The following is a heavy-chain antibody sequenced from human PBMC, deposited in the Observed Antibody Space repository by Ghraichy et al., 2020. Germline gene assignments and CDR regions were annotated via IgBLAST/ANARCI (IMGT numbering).Heavy chain of an antibody. CDR3: ARGGPLWLLLGMDV. D-gene: IGHD5-18*01. V-gene: IGHV4-59*01. CDR2: IYYSGST. CDR1: GGSISSYY. J-gene: IGHJ6*02. Sequence: SETLSLTCTVSGGSISSYYWSWIRQPPGKGLEWIGYIYYSGSTNYNPSLKSRVTISVDTSKNQFSLKLSSVTAAATAVYYCARGGPLWLLLGMDVWGQGTTVTVSS.